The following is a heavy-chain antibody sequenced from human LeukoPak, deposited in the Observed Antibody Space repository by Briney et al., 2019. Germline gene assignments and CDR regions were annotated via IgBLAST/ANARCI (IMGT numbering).Heavy chain of an antibody. D-gene: IGHD6-19*01. J-gene: IGHJ3*02. CDR2: ISYDGSNK. CDR3: AREFLGVAVADQMGDAFDI. V-gene: IGHV3-30*03. CDR1: GFTFSSYG. Sequence: GGSLRLSCAASGFTFSSYGMHWVRQAPGKGLEWVAVISYDGSNKYYADSVKGRFTISRDNSKNTLYLQMNSLRAEDTAVYYCAREFLGVAVADQMGDAFDIWGQGTMVTVSS.